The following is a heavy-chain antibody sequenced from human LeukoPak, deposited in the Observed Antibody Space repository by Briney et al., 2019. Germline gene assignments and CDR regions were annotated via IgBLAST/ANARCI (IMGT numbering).Heavy chain of an antibody. CDR3: ARGRESHGHYFHF. Sequence: GSSVKVSCKASGGTFNNYAINWVRQAPGQGLEWMGGIFPLFGTTNYAQGFQGRVTITADDSTSTAYMELNSLTTEDTAVYYCARGRESHGHYFHFWGQGTLVTVSS. J-gene: IGHJ4*02. V-gene: IGHV1-69*01. CDR1: GGTFNNYA. D-gene: IGHD1-26*01. CDR2: IFPLFGTT.